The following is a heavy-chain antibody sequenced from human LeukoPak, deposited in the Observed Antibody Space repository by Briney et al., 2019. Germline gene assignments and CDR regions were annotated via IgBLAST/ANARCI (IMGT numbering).Heavy chain of an antibody. J-gene: IGHJ4*02. Sequence: PGGSLRLSCAASGFTFSSYWVNWVRRAPGKGLEWVANIKQDESEKYYVDSVKGRFTISRDNVKNSLYLQMNNLRAEDTAVYYCARVLDSSTSRYQSLKYWGQGTLVTVSS. D-gene: IGHD2-2*01. CDR2: IKQDESEK. CDR1: GFTFSSYW. CDR3: ARVLDSSTSRYQSLKY. V-gene: IGHV3-7*01.